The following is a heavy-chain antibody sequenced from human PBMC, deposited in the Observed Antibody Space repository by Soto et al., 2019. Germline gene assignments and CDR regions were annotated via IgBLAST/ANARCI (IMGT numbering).Heavy chain of an antibody. D-gene: IGHD6-13*01. Sequence: QVQLQESGPGLVKPSQTLSLTCTVSGGSIGSGDYYWRWIRQPPGKGLEWIGYIYYSGSTYYNPSLKSRVTISVDTSKNHFSLKLSSVTAADTAVYYCARDQAAAAHFDLWGRGTLVTVSS. CDR2: IYYSGST. CDR3: ARDQAAAAHFDL. CDR1: GGSIGSGDYY. V-gene: IGHV4-30-4*01. J-gene: IGHJ2*01.